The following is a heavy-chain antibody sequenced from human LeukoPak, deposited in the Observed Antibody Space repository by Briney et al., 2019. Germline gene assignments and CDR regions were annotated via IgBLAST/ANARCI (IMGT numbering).Heavy chain of an antibody. CDR3: ARAGYSYGDYFDY. Sequence: PGGSLRLSCAASGFTFSSYWMHWVRQAPGKGLVWVSCINSDGSSTSYADSVKGRFTISRDNAKNTLYLQMNSLRAEDTAVYYCARAGYSYGDYFDYWGQGTLVTVSS. V-gene: IGHV3-74*01. D-gene: IGHD5-18*01. J-gene: IGHJ4*02. CDR2: INSDGSST. CDR1: GFTFSSYW.